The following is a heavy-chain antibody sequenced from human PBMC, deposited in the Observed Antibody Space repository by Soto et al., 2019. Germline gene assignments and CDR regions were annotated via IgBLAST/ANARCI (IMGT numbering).Heavy chain of an antibody. CDR3: ARDPLGCNTRCFRGMDV. CDR1: GFTFGSYS. D-gene: IGHD2-2*01. CDR2: ISGSSSAI. V-gene: IGHV3-48*02. Sequence: DVQLVESGGGLVQPGGSLRLSCAASGFTFGSYSMNWVRQVPGKGLEWVSYISGSSSAIYYADSVKGRFTISRDNAKNSLYLQMYTLRDEDTAVYYCARDPLGCNTRCFRGMDVWGQGTTVTVSS. J-gene: IGHJ6*02.